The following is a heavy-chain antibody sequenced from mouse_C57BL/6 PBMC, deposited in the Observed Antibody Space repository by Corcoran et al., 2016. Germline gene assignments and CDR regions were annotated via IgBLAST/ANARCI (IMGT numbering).Heavy chain of an antibody. CDR1: GYTFTTYG. Sequence: QIQLVQSGPELKKPGETVKISCKASGYTFTTYGMSWVKQAPGKGLKWMGWINTYSGVPTYADDFKGRFAFSLETSASTAYLQINNLKNEDTATYFCANHYYGSSYDAMDYWGQGTSVTVSS. J-gene: IGHJ4*01. CDR2: INTYSGVP. D-gene: IGHD1-1*01. CDR3: ANHYYGSSYDAMDY. V-gene: IGHV9-3*01.